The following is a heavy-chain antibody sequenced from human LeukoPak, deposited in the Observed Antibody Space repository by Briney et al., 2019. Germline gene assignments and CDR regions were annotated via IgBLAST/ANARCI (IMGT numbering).Heavy chain of an antibody. CDR2: ISYDGSNK. V-gene: IGHV3-30*01. D-gene: IGHD1-1*01. CDR3: ARDDAGTGAYYFDY. Sequence: ISYDGSNKSYPDSVKGRLTISRDNSKNTLYLQMNSLRAEDTAVYYCARDDAGTGAYYFDYWGQGTLVTVSS. J-gene: IGHJ4*02.